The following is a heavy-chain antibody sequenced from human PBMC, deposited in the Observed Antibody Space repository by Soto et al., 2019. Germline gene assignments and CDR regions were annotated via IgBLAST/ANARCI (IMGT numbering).Heavy chain of an antibody. Sequence: EVQLVESGGGLVQPGGSLRLSCAASGVTVSSNYMSWVRQAPGKGLEWVSVIYSGGSTYYADSVKGRFTISRDNSKNTLYLQISRLRAEATAVYDCASHGYNYGGGYFDYGGQGTLFTVSS. CDR1: GVTVSSNY. V-gene: IGHV3-66*04. CDR3: ASHGYNYGGGYFDY. D-gene: IGHD5-18*01. J-gene: IGHJ4*02. CDR2: IYSGGST.